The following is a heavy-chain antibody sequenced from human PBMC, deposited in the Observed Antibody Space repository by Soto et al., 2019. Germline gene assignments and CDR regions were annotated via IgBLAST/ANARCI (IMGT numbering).Heavy chain of an antibody. CDR3: ARMVLPARGYCTNGVCYTADY. V-gene: IGHV1-18*01. J-gene: IGHJ4*02. CDR2: ISAYNGNT. D-gene: IGHD2-8*01. Sequence: ASVKVSCKASGYTFTSYGISWVRQAPGQGLEWMGWISAYNGNTNYAQKLQGRVTMTTDTSTSTAYMELRSLRSDDTAVYYCARMVLPARGYCTNGVCYTADYWGQGTLVTVSS. CDR1: GYTFTSYG.